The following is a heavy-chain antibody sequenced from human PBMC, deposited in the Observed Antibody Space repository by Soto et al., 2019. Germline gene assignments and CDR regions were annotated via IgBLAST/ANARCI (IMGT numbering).Heavy chain of an antibody. CDR1: GYKFTYYY. V-gene: IGHV1-2*04. CDR3: ARDPGIPGRYWCFDL. J-gene: IGHJ2*01. Sequence: QVLLVQSGAEVKKPGASVKVSCKASGYKFTYYYIHWWRQAPGQGPECMGWVNPKSGDAFHAHKVQGCGTMSRDTATTTSYLEVNRLKSDDTAVYYCARDPGIPGRYWCFDLWGRGTLVTVSS. D-gene: IGHD1-20*01. CDR2: VNPKSGDA.